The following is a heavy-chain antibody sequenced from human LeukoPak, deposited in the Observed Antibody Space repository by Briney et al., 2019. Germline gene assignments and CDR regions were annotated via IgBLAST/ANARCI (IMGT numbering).Heavy chain of an antibody. CDR3: ATQYDILTGYPSFFDY. CDR1: GITFRRYW. J-gene: IGHJ4*02. D-gene: IGHD3-9*01. V-gene: IGHV3-74*01. Sequence: GGSLRLSCAASGITFRRYWMHWVRQGPGKGLLWVARINRDGSSTSYADSVKGRFTISRDNSKNTLYLQMNSLRAEDTAVYYCATQYDILTGYPSFFDYWGQGTLVTVSS. CDR2: INRDGSST.